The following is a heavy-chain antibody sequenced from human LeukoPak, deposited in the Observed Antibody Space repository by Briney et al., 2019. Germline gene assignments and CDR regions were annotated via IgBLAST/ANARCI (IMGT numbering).Heavy chain of an antibody. V-gene: IGHV3-23*01. D-gene: IGHD3-10*01. J-gene: IGHJ4*02. CDR2: ISGSGGST. CDR1: GFNFSPYA. Sequence: GGSLRLSCVASGFNFSPYAVHWVRQAPGKGLEWVSAISGSGGSTYYADSVKGRFTISRDNSKNTLYLQMNSLRAEDTAVYYCAKDRGYYGSGSYYVLDYWGQGTLVTVSS. CDR3: AKDRGYYGSGSYYVLDY.